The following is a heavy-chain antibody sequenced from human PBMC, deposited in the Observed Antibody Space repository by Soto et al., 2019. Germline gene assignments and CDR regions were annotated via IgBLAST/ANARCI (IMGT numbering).Heavy chain of an antibody. CDR1: GGSFSGYY. CDR3: ARTWTPRGYSYGQGKTDY. CDR2: INHSGST. V-gene: IGHV4-34*01. Sequence: QVQLQQWGAGLLKPSETLSLTCAVYGGSFSGYYWSWIRQPPGKGLEWIGEINHSGSTNYNPSLKSRVTISVDTSKTQFSLKLSSVTAADTAVYYCARTWTPRGYSYGQGKTDYWGQGTLVTVSS. D-gene: IGHD5-18*01. J-gene: IGHJ4*02.